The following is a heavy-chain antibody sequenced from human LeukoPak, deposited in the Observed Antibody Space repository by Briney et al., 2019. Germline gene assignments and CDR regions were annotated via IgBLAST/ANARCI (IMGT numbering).Heavy chain of an antibody. CDR2: LYAGGSDS. D-gene: IGHD5-24*01. CDR1: GCSCFSNYW. J-gene: IGHJ4*02. CDR3: ARASRDGFNQNFDF. Sequence: GESLMISCKAYGCSCFSNYWMAWVRQMPGKGLEWVGILYAGGSDSGYSPSFQGQVTISADRAISTAYLQWSSLKVSDTAMYYCARASRDGFNQNFDFWGQGTLVTVSS. V-gene: IGHV5-51*01.